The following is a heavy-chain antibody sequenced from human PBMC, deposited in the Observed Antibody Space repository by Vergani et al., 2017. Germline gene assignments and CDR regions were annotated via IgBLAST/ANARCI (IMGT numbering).Heavy chain of an antibody. J-gene: IGHJ4*02. CDR1: GFTFNSYG. CDR3: AREIAVAGADY. CDR2: ISSSSSYI. V-gene: IGHV3-21*01. Sequence: EVQLLESGGGVVQPGGSLRLSCAASGFTFNSYGMHWVRQAPGKGLEWVSSISSSSSYIYYADSVKGRFTISRDNAKNSLYLQMNSLRAEDTAVYYCAREIAVAGADYWGQGTLVTVSS. D-gene: IGHD6-19*01.